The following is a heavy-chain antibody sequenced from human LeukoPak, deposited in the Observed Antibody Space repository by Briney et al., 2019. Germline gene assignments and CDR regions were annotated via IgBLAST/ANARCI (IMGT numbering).Heavy chain of an antibody. D-gene: IGHD3-22*01. Sequence: GGSLRLSCEVSGFTFGSYAMTWVRQAPGKGLEWVSAISGSGGTTYYSDSVKGQFTISRDSSKNTLYLQMNSLRAEDTAVYYCAKVSNYDSYYYMDVWGKGTTVTVSS. V-gene: IGHV3-23*01. CDR3: AKVSNYDSYYYMDV. CDR1: GFTFGSYA. J-gene: IGHJ6*03. CDR2: ISGSGGTT.